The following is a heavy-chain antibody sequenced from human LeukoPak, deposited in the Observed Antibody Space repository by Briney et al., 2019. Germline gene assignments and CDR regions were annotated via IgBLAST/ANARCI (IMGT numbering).Heavy chain of an antibody. CDR1: GYTFTGYY. V-gene: IGHV1-69*05. Sequence: SVKVSCKASGYTFTGYYMHWVRQAPGQGLEWMGRIIPIFGTANYAQKFQGRVTITTDESTSTAYMELSSLRSEDTAVYYCARDPVEYYDSSGYYYDRGAFDIWGQGTMVTVSS. CDR2: IIPIFGTA. J-gene: IGHJ3*02. D-gene: IGHD3-22*01. CDR3: ARDPVEYYDSSGYYYDRGAFDI.